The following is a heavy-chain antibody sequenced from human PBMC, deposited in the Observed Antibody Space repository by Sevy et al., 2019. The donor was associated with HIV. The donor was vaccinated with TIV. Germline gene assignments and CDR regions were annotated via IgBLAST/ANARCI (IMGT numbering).Heavy chain of an antibody. CDR3: ATRLGYCSGSSCYPPEYFHH. D-gene: IGHD2-15*01. J-gene: IGHJ1*01. Sequence: SETLSLTCIVSGGSISSSSYYWGWIRQPPGKGLEWIGSIYYSGNTYYNPSLKSLVTSSVDTSKKQFSLRLSSVTAADTAVYYCATRLGYCSGSSCYPPEYFHHWGQGTLVTVSS. CDR1: GGSISSSSYY. CDR2: IYYSGNT. V-gene: IGHV4-39*01.